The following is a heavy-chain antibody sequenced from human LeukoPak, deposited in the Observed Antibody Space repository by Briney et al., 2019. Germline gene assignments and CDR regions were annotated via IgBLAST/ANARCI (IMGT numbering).Heavy chain of an antibody. CDR2: ISHDGSSK. CDR1: GFTFSSYG. Sequence: GGSLRLSCAASGFTFSSYGMHWVRQAPGKGLEWVAVISHDGSSKYFADSVKGRFTISRDNPKNTLDLQMHSLRAEDTAVYYCAKSIRFCSSNSCFAGYYNYGLHVWSQGTTVIVSS. D-gene: IGHD2-2*01. CDR3: AKSIRFCSSNSCFAGYYNYGLHV. J-gene: IGHJ6*02. V-gene: IGHV3-30*18.